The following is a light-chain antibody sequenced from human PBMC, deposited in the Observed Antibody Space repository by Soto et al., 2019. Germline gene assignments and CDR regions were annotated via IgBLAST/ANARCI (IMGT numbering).Light chain of an antibody. CDR1: QSISSY. CDR3: QQSYGTPLFT. Sequence: DIQMTQSPSSLSASVGDRVTITCRASQSISSYLNWYQQKPGQAPKLLIYAASSLQRGVPLRFSGSGSGTDFTLTISSLQPEDFATYYCQQSYGTPLFTFGPGTKVDIK. CDR2: AAS. J-gene: IGKJ3*01. V-gene: IGKV1-39*01.